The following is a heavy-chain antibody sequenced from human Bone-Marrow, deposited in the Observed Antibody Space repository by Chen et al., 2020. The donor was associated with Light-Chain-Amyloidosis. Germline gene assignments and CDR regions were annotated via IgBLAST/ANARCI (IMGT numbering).Heavy chain of an antibody. CDR2: MCHSGQK. CDR3: ARDGGEVRFYVWLSWFDP. CDR1: GYSIISGYC. V-gene: IGHV4-38-2*02. Sequence: QVQLQESGPGLVRPSETLSLSCTVSGYSIISGYCWAWIRQSPGKGLEYIGSMCHSGQKYYNPSLKSRVSMSEDSSKNQFSLKLNSVTAADTAVYYCARDGGEVRFYVWLSWFDPWGQGTLVTVSS. D-gene: IGHD3-9*01. J-gene: IGHJ5*02.